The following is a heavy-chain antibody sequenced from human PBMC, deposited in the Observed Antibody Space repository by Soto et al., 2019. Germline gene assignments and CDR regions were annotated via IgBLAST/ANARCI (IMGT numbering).Heavy chain of an antibody. D-gene: IGHD3-10*01. CDR3: ATDSAGRGPFDP. CDR2: TYHTGST. Sequence: SETLSLTCTISGGSFGTNYWSWIRQAPGKGLEWIGYTYHTGSTKYNPSLKSRATISVDTSKNQFSLTLTSAAAADTAVYYCATDSAGRGPFDPWGQGILVTVSS. CDR1: GGSFGTNY. J-gene: IGHJ5*02. V-gene: IGHV4-59*13.